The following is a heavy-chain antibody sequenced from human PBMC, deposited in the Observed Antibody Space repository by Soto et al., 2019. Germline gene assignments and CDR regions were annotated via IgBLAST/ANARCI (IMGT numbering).Heavy chain of an antibody. J-gene: IGHJ5*02. Sequence: HLQLQESGPGLVKPSETLSLTCSVSGGSINSSSYFWGWVRQPPGKGLEWIGSIYYSGSTYYNPSLRSRVTISVDTSKNQFSLKLSSVTAADTAVFYCARHYSSGSRNWFDPWGQGTLVTVSS. D-gene: IGHD6-19*01. V-gene: IGHV4-39*01. CDR2: IYYSGST. CDR3: ARHYSSGSRNWFDP. CDR1: GGSINSSSYF.